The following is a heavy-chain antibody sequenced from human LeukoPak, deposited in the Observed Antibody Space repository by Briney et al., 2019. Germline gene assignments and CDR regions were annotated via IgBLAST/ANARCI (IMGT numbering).Heavy chain of an antibody. CDR1: GFTFSTYA. Sequence: TGGSLRLSCAASGFTFSTYAMSWVRQAPGKGLEWVSTISGSGANTYYADSVRGRFTISRDNSKNTLYLHMNSLRAEDTAVYYRAKERAGYTNPYYFDYWGQGTLVTVSS. V-gene: IGHV3-23*01. D-gene: IGHD3-16*02. CDR3: AKERAGYTNPYYFDY. CDR2: ISGSGANT. J-gene: IGHJ4*02.